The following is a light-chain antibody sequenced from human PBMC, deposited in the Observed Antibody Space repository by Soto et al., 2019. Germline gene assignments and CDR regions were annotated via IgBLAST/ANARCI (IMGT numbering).Light chain of an antibody. V-gene: IGLV2-14*01. J-gene: IGLJ1*01. CDR1: SSDVGGYNY. CDR3: SSFTSSGTHV. CDR2: EVT. Sequence: QSALTQPASVSGSPGQSITISCTGTSSDVGGYNYVSWYQQHPGKAPKLMISEVTNRPSGVYHRFSGSKSGNTASLTISGLQAEDEADYYCSSFTSSGTHVFGTGTKVTVL.